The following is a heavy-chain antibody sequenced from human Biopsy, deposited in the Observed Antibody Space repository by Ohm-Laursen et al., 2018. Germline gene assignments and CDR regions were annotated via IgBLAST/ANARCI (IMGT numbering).Heavy chain of an antibody. J-gene: IGHJ1*01. D-gene: IGHD3-16*01. Sequence: SDTLSLTCGVYGGSFSDDYWTWIRQPPGKGLEWIGEINHGGTTKYYNPSLRSRASISKDTSKNQFSLRLTSVSAADTAVYYCVRGRNYIWGNEPWDWGQGTLVTVSS. CDR1: GGSFSDDY. V-gene: IGHV4-34*01. CDR3: VRGRNYIWGNEPWD. CDR2: INHGGTT.